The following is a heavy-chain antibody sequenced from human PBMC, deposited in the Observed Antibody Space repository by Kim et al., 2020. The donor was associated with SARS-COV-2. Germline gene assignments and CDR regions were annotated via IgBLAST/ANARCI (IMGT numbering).Heavy chain of an antibody. CDR2: IYPGDSDT. Sequence: GESLKISCKGSGYSFTSYWIGWVRQMPGKGLEWMGIIYPGDSDTRYSPSFQGQVTISADKSISTAYLQWSSLKASDTAMYYCARRRGGITMVRGGFDYWGQGTLVTVSS. J-gene: IGHJ4*02. CDR1: GYSFTSYW. CDR3: ARRRGGITMVRGGFDY. D-gene: IGHD3-10*01. V-gene: IGHV5-51*01.